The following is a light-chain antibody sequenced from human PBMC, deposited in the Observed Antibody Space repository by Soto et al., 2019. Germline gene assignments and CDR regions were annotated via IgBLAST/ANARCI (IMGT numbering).Light chain of an antibody. J-gene: IGKJ1*01. CDR2: GAS. CDR1: QSVSSSY. Sequence: EIVLTQSPGTLSLSPGERATLSCRASQSVSSSYLAWYQQKPGQPPRLLIYGASSRPTGIPDRFSGSGSGKDFTLTISRLEPEDFAVYHCQQDGIAPRTFGQGTKVEIK. V-gene: IGKV3-20*01. CDR3: QQDGIAPRT.